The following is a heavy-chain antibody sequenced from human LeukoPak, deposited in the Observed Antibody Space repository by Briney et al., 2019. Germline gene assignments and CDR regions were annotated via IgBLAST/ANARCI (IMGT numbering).Heavy chain of an antibody. D-gene: IGHD3-22*01. CDR2: ITGDGGST. V-gene: IGHV3-23*01. J-gene: IGHJ4*02. CDR1: GFTFSNYA. CDR3: VGSIRYYDSSGYYFHY. Sequence: GGSLRLSCAASGFTFSNYAIHWVRQAPGKRLEWVSCITGDGGSTYYADSVKGRFTISRDNSKNTLYLQLNSLSAEDTAVYYCVGSIRYYDSSGYYFHYWGQGTLVTVSS.